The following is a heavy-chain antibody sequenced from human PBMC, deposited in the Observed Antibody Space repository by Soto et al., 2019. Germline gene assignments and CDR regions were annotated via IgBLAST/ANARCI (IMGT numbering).Heavy chain of an antibody. J-gene: IGHJ2*01. CDR3: ARNLFCRGGSCLGYFDL. V-gene: IGHV5-51*01. D-gene: IGHD2-15*01. Sequence: EVQLVQSGAEVKKPGESLKISCKGSGYRFTSYWIGWVRQMPGKGLEWMGIIYPGDSDTRYSPSFQGQVTISADKSISTAYLQWSGLKASDTAMYYCARNLFCRGGSCLGYFDLWGRGTLVTVSS. CDR2: IYPGDSDT. CDR1: GYRFTSYW.